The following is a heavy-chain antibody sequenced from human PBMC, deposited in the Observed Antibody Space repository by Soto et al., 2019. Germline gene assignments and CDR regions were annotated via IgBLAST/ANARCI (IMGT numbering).Heavy chain of an antibody. CDR1: GFTFSSYA. CDR3: AKDRDGSSWYNVYYYYGMDV. J-gene: IGHJ6*02. D-gene: IGHD6-13*01. V-gene: IGHV3-23*01. Sequence: GGSLRLSCAASGFTFSSYAMSWVRQAPGKGLEWVSAISGSGGSTYYADSVKGRFTISRDNSKNTLYLQMNSLRAEDTAVYYCAKDRDGSSWYNVYYYYGMDVWGQGTTVPVSS. CDR2: ISGSGGST.